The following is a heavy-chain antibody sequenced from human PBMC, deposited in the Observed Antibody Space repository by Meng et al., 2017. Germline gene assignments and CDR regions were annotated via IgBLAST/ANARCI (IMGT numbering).Heavy chain of an antibody. Sequence: HLHVQESGPGLVKPSETLSLTCTVSGGSFINNSYFWGWIRQPPGKGLEYIGSVYHSGSTYYNPSLKSRVTISVDTSKNQFSLKLSSVTAADTAMYYCARVVLNFFDHWGQGTLVTVSS. CDR2: VYHSGST. V-gene: IGHV4-39*07. CDR1: GGSFINNSYF. J-gene: IGHJ4*02. CDR3: ARVVLNFFDH.